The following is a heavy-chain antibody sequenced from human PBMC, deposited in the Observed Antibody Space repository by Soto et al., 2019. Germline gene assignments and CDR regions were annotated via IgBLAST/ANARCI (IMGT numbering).Heavy chain of an antibody. CDR2: ISGSGGST. V-gene: IGHV3-23*01. J-gene: IGHJ6*02. Sequence: GGSLRLSCAASGFTSSSYAMSWVRQAPGKGLEWVSAISGSGGSTYYADSVKGRFTISRDNSKNTLYLQMNSLRAEDTAVYYCAKDRDDFWSGYKPYYYGMDVWGQGTTVTVSS. D-gene: IGHD3-3*01. CDR3: AKDRDDFWSGYKPYYYGMDV. CDR1: GFTSSSYA.